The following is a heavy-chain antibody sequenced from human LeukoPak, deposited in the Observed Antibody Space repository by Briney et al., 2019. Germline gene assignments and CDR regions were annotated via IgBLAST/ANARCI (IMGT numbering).Heavy chain of an antibody. V-gene: IGHV4-39*07. CDR1: GGSISSSHY. D-gene: IGHD2-2*01. CDR2: IYYSGST. CDR3: ARALGPYCSSTSCRIYYYYYMDV. Sequence: SETLSLTCAVSGGSISSSHYWGWIRQPPGKGLEWIGSIYYSGSTYYNPSLKSRVTISVDTSKNQFSLKLSSVTAADTAVYYCARALGPYCSSTSCRIYYYYYMDVWGKGTTVTVSS. J-gene: IGHJ6*03.